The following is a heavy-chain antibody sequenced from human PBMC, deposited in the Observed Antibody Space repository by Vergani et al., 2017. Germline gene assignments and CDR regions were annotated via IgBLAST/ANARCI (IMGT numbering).Heavy chain of an antibody. D-gene: IGHD2-15*01. CDR3: ATAQPYCSGGSCHAFDI. CDR2: ISGSGGST. V-gene: IGHV3-23*01. CDR1: GFTFSSYA. Sequence: EVQLLESGGGLVQPGGSLRLSCAASGFTFSSYAMSWVRQAPGKGLEWVSAISGSGGSTYYADSVKGRFTISRDNSKNTLYLQMNSLRAEDTAVYYCATAQPYCSGGSCHAFDIWGQGTMVTVSS. J-gene: IGHJ3*02.